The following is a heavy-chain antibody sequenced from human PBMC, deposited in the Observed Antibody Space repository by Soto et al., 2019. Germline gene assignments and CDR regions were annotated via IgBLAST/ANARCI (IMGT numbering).Heavy chain of an antibody. Sequence: ASVKVSCKASGYTFTSYDINWVRQATGQGLEWMGWMNPNSGNTGYAQKFQGRVTITADESTSTAYMELSSLRSEDTAVYYCASARADSSGYYNWFDPWGQGTLVTVSS. V-gene: IGHV1-8*01. CDR2: MNPNSGNT. CDR3: ASARADSSGYYNWFDP. CDR1: GYTFTSYD. D-gene: IGHD3-22*01. J-gene: IGHJ5*02.